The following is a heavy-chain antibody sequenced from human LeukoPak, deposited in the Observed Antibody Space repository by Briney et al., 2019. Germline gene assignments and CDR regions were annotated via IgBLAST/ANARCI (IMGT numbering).Heavy chain of an antibody. Sequence: GGSLRLSCAASGFTFSSYSMNWVRQAPGKGLEWVSSISSSSSYIYYADSVKGRFTISRDNSKNTLYLQMNSLRAEDTAVYYCARDRYYYDSSGYYFDYWGQGTLVTVSS. CDR1: GFTFSSYS. J-gene: IGHJ4*02. CDR2: ISSSSSYI. D-gene: IGHD3-22*01. CDR3: ARDRYYYDSSGYYFDY. V-gene: IGHV3-21*01.